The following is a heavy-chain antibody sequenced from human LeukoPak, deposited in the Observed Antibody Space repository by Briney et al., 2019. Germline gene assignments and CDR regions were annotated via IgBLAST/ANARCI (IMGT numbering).Heavy chain of an antibody. Sequence: GEALTISCQGSGYSFTSYWIGWVRQMPGKGLEWMGIIYPGDSDTRYSPSLQGQVTISADKSISTAYLQWSSLKASDTAMYYCARGPSLLWFGELFTYYFDYWGQGTLVTVSS. CDR1: GYSFTSYW. J-gene: IGHJ4*02. V-gene: IGHV5-51*01. D-gene: IGHD3-10*01. CDR3: ARGPSLLWFGELFTYYFDY. CDR2: IYPGDSDT.